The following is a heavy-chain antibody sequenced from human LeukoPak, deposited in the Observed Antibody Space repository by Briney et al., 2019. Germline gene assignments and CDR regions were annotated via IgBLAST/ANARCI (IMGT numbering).Heavy chain of an antibody. J-gene: IGHJ3*02. CDR3: AKVSRDSTGSDAFDI. V-gene: IGHV3-30*18. Sequence: GRSLRLSCAASGFTFSSYGMHWVRQAPGKGLEWVAVISYDGSNKYYADSVKGRFTISRDNSKNTLYLQMNSLRAEDTAVYYCAKVSRDSTGSDAFDIWGQGTMVTVSS. D-gene: IGHD3-22*01. CDR2: ISYDGSNK. CDR1: GFTFSSYG.